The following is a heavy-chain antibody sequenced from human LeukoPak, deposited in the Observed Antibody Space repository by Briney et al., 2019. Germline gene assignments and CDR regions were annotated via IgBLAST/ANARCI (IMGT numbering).Heavy chain of an antibody. CDR2: IYHSGST. CDR1: GGSISSSPYY. D-gene: IGHD6-13*01. Sequence: SETLSLTCTVSGGSISSSPYYWGWIRQPPGKGLEWIGSIYHSGSTYYNPSLKSRVTISVDTSKNHFSLKLNSVTAADTAVYYCARGIGYSSSWSGVGNWFDPWGQGTLVTVSS. J-gene: IGHJ5*02. CDR3: ARGIGYSSSWSGVGNWFDP. V-gene: IGHV4-39*02.